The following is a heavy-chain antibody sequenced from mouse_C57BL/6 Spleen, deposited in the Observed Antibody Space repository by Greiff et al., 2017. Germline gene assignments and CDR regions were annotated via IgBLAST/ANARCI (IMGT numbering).Heavy chain of an antibody. D-gene: IGHD1-1*01. CDR3: ARGVVATKTYWYFDV. Sequence: VQLQQSGAELVKPGASVKLSCKASGYTFTSYWMHWVKQRPGRGLEWIGRIDPNSGGTKYNEKFKSKATLTVDKPSSTAYMQLSSLTSEDSAVYYCARGVVATKTYWYFDVWGTGTTVTVSS. J-gene: IGHJ1*03. CDR1: GYTFTSYW. V-gene: IGHV1-72*01. CDR2: IDPNSGGT.